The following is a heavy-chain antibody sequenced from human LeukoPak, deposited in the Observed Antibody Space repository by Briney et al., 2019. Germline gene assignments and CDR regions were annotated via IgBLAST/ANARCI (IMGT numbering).Heavy chain of an antibody. J-gene: IGHJ3*02. V-gene: IGHV4-59*08. Sequence: SEPLSLTCIVSGGSINSHYWSWIRQPPGKGLEWIGDIHYTGTTKYNPSVKSRVTISIDTSKNQFSLELSSVTATDTAVYFCATNRVGTYDRPFDIWGQGTMVTVSS. CDR3: ATNRVGTYDRPFDI. CDR2: IHYTGTT. CDR1: GGSINSHY. D-gene: IGHD1-26*01.